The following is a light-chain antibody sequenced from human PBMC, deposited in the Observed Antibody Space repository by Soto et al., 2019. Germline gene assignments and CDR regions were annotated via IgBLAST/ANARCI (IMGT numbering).Light chain of an antibody. CDR2: EGS. J-gene: IGLJ2*01. V-gene: IGLV2-23*03. Sequence: QSLLTQPASVSWSPGQSITLSCPGTRSDVGSYNLVSWYQQHPGKAPKLMIYEGSKRPSGVSNRFSGSKSGNTASLTISGLQAEDEADYYCCSYAGSSTFVVFGGGTKVTVL. CDR1: RSDVGSYNL. CDR3: CSYAGSSTFVV.